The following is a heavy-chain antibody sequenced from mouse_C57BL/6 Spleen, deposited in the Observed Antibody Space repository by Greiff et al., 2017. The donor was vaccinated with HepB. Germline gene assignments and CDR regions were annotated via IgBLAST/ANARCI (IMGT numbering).Heavy chain of an antibody. D-gene: IGHD1-1*01. CDR1: GYTFTDYY. V-gene: IGHV1-19*01. CDR2: INPYNGGT. J-gene: IGHJ4*01. Sequence: VQLQQSGPVLVKPGASVKMSCKASGYTFTDYYMNWVKQSHGKSLEWIGVINPYNGGTSYNQKFKGKATLTVDKSSSTAYMELNSLTSEDSAVYYCARSRSYYYGSSYDAMDYWGQGTSVTVSS. CDR3: ARSRSYYYGSSYDAMDY.